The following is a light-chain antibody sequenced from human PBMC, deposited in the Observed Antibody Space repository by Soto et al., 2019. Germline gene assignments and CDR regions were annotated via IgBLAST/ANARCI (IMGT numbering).Light chain of an antibody. Sequence: GLTKSPGTLSLSPEERATLSCRASQNVGTFLTWYQQKPGQAPRLLIYDAFTRATGIPARFSGTGSGTDFTLTISDVQPEDFTVYYCPQRQCWPRTSGQGTKVAIK. CDR1: QNVGTF. CDR2: DAF. V-gene: IGKV3-11*01. CDR3: PQRQCWPRT. J-gene: IGKJ1*01.